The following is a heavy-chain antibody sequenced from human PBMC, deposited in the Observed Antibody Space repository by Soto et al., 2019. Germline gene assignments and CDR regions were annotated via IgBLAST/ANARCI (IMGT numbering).Heavy chain of an antibody. CDR1: GGSISSYY. CDR2: IYYSGST. CDR3: ARHPAATVTTLYYFDY. Sequence: SETLSLTCTLSGGSISSYYWSWIRQPPGKGLEWIGYIYYSGSTNYNPSLKSRVTISVDTSKNQFSLKLSSVTAADTAVYYCARHPAATVTTLYYFDYWGQGTLVTVSS. J-gene: IGHJ4*02. D-gene: IGHD4-17*01. V-gene: IGHV4-59*08.